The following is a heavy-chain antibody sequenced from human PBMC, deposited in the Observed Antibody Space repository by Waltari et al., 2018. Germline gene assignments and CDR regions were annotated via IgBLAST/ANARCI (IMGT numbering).Heavy chain of an antibody. V-gene: IGHV1-69*02. CDR1: GGTFSSYT. J-gene: IGHJ2*01. CDR2: IIPILVIA. Sequence: QVQLVQSGAEVKKPGSSVQVSCKASGGTFSSYTISWVRQAPGQGLEWMGRIIPILVIANNALKFQGRFTITADKSTSTAYMELISLRSEDTAVYYCARAGSSWSHWYFDLWGRGTLVTVSS. D-gene: IGHD6-13*01. CDR3: ARAGSSWSHWYFDL.